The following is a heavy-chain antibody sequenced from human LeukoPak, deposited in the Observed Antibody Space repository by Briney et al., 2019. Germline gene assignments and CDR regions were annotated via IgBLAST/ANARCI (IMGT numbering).Heavy chain of an antibody. Sequence: GGSLRLSCAASGFAFSNSAMSWVRQSPGKGLEWVSLILPNGVTYYSDSVTGRFSISRDNSKSTLYVQMNGLRAEDTAIYYCARDSRVYSSTPSYYFDYWGQGTLVTVSS. D-gene: IGHD6-13*01. CDR1: GFAFSNSA. CDR2: ILPNGVT. V-gene: IGHV3-23*01. J-gene: IGHJ4*02. CDR3: ARDSRVYSSTPSYYFDY.